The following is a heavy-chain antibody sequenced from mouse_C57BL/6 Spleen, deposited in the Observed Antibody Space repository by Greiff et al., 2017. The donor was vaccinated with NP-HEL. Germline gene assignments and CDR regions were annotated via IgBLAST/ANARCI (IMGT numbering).Heavy chain of an antibody. Sequence: QVQLQQPGAELVKPGASVKLSCKASGYTFTSYWMHWVKQRPGQGLEWIGMIHPNSGSTNYNEKFKSKATLTVDKSSSTAYMQLSSLTSEDSAVYYCARDGYYDHRFAYWGQGTLVTVSA. J-gene: IGHJ3*01. V-gene: IGHV1-64*01. CDR1: GYTFTSYW. CDR3: ARDGYYDHRFAY. D-gene: IGHD2-3*01. CDR2: IHPNSGST.